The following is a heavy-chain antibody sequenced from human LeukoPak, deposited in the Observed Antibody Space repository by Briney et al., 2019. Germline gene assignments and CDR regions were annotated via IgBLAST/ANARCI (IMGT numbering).Heavy chain of an antibody. Sequence: TSETLSLTCAVSGGSISSSNWWSWVRQPPGKGLEWIGEIYHSGSTNYNPSLKSRVTISVDTSKNQFSLKLSSVTAADTAVYYCARRKQQLVRFYYYYYMDVWGKGTTVTISS. CDR1: GGSISSSNW. V-gene: IGHV4-4*02. CDR3: ARRKQQLVRFYYYYYMDV. D-gene: IGHD6-13*01. CDR2: IYHSGST. J-gene: IGHJ6*03.